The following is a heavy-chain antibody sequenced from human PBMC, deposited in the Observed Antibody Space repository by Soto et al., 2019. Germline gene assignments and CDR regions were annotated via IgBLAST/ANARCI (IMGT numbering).Heavy chain of an antibody. D-gene: IGHD3-10*01. Sequence: QVQLVQSGAEVKKPGSSVRVSCKASGDTFSFYSINWVRQAPGLGLEWMGRINPILSMSNYAQRFQGRVTVTADKSPSTAYRELSSLRSEDTAMYYCASSYGSGYRAFDYWGQGALVTVSS. CDR1: GDTFSFYS. CDR3: ASSYGSGYRAFDY. V-gene: IGHV1-69*02. CDR2: INPILSMS. J-gene: IGHJ4*02.